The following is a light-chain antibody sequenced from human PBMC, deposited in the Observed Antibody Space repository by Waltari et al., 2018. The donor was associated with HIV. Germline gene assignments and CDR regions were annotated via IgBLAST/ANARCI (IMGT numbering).Light chain of an antibody. J-gene: IGLJ2*01. CDR2: EVS. V-gene: IGLV2-23*02. CDR3: CAYAGSTTYVI. Sequence: QSALTQPASVSGSPGQSITISCTGTSRDVGGYHLVSWYQQHPGRAPKLRIYEVSKRPSGVSNRFSGSKSGNTASLTISGLQAEDEADYYCCAYAGSTTYVIFGGGTKLTVL. CDR1: SRDVGGYHL.